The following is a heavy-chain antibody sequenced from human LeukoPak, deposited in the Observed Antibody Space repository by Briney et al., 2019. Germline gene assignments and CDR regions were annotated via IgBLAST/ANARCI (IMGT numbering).Heavy chain of an antibody. CDR3: ARDGSASFFNL. CDR2: TYYRSTKWNR. CDR1: GDSVSSDSAV. V-gene: IGHV6-1*01. D-gene: IGHD3-10*01. Sequence: SQTLSLTCAISGDSVSSDSAVWNWIRQSPSRGLEWLGRTYYRSTKWNRHYAESVKSRLTIKPDTSRNQFSLQLNSVTPEDTAVYYCARDGSASFFNLWGQGTLVTVSS. J-gene: IGHJ5*02.